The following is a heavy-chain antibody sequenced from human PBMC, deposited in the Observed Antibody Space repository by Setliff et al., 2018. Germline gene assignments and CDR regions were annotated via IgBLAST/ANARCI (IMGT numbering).Heavy chain of an antibody. CDR2: ISSGFQT. CDR1: GFTFSSYG. Sequence: GGSLRLSCTASGFTFSSYGMSWVRQAPGKGLEWVSGISSGFQTDYADSVKGRFTISRDNSKNTLYLEMTSLRADDTAIYYCAKPGGWSWPRYYFDYWGQGTLVTVS. J-gene: IGHJ4*02. CDR3: AKPGGWSWPRYYFDY. D-gene: IGHD1-26*01. V-gene: IGHV3-23*01.